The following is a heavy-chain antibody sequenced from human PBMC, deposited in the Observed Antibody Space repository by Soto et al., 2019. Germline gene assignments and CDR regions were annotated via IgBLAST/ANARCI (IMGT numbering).Heavy chain of an antibody. CDR1: GFTFSSYG. V-gene: IGHV3-33*01. CDR3: AVGIVGAYYFDY. Sequence: GGSLRLSCAASGFTFSSYGMHWVRQAPGKGLEWVAVIWYDGSNKYYADSVKGRFTISRDNSKNTLYLQMNSLRAEDTAVYYCAVGIVGAYYFDYWGQGTLVTVSS. CDR2: IWYDGSNK. D-gene: IGHD1-26*01. J-gene: IGHJ4*02.